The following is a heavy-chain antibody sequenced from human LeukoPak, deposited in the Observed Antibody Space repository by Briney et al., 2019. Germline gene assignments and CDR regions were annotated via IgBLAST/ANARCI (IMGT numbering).Heavy chain of an antibody. CDR2: IYTSGST. V-gene: IGHV4-61*02. J-gene: IGHJ4*02. Sequence: SETLSLTCTVSGGSISSGSYYWRWLRQPAGKGLEWIGRIYTSGSTNYNPSLKSRVTMSVDTSKNQFSLKLSSVTAADTAVYYCAREILYDSTAYSVWGQGTLVTVSS. CDR3: AREILYDSTAYSV. D-gene: IGHD3-22*01. CDR1: GGSISSGSYY.